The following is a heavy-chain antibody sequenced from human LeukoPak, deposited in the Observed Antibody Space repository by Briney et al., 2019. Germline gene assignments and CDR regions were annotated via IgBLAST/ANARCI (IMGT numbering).Heavy chain of an antibody. Sequence: GGSLRLSCAASGFTFSDYYMSWIRQAPGKGLEWVSYISSSGSTIYYADSVKGRFTISRDNAKNTLYLQMNSLRAEDTAVYYCARDIHDFWSGYWLDYWGQGTLVTVSS. J-gene: IGHJ4*02. D-gene: IGHD3-3*01. CDR2: ISSSGSTI. CDR3: ARDIHDFWSGYWLDY. V-gene: IGHV3-11*04. CDR1: GFTFSDYY.